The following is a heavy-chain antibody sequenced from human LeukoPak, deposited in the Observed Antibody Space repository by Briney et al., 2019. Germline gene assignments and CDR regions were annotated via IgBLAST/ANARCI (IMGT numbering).Heavy chain of an antibody. D-gene: IGHD3-10*01. CDR2: IYSGGST. CDR3: AIPMDYNAFDI. CDR1: GFTVSNNY. V-gene: IGHV3-53*01. J-gene: IGHJ3*02. Sequence: GGSLRLSCEASGFTVSNNYMSWVRQTPGKGLEWVSVIYSGGSTYDADSVKGGFTISRDNYKNTRYLQMNRLRTEERAVYYCAIPMDYNAFDIWRQGTMVTVSS.